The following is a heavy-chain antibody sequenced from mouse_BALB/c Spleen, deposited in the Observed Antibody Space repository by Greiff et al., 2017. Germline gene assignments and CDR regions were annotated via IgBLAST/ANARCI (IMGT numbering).Heavy chain of an antibody. CDR1: GFNIKDTY. CDR2: IDPANGNT. CDR3: ARGKISLRFAY. J-gene: IGHJ3*01. Sequence: VQLQQSGAELVKPGASVKLSCTASGFNIKDTYMHWVKQRPEQGLEWIGRIDPANGNTKYDPKFQGKATITADTSSNTAYLQLSSLTSEDTAVYYCARGKISLRFAYWGQGTLVTVSA. V-gene: IGHV14-3*02.